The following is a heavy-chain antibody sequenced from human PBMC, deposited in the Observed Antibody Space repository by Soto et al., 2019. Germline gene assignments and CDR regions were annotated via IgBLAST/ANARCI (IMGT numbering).Heavy chain of an antibody. J-gene: IGHJ6*02. CDR1: GYTFTSYG. CDR2: ISAYNGNT. Sequence: ASVKVSCKASGYTFTSYGISWVRQAPGQGLEWMGWISAYNGNTNYAQKLQGRVTMTTETSTSTAYMELRSLRSDDTAVYYCASSNLGELLGYYYYGMVVCPQRPTVTVSS. CDR3: ASSNLGELLGYYYYGMVV. D-gene: IGHD3-10*01. V-gene: IGHV1-18*04.